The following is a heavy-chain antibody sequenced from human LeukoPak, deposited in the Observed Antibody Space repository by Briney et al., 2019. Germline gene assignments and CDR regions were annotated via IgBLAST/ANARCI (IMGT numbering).Heavy chain of an antibody. Sequence: GGSLRLSCAASGFTFSSYWISWVRQAPGKGLEWVANIKQDGSEKYYVDSGKGRFTISRDNAKNSLYLQMNSLRAEDTAVYDWESWCMLIGWETYWYFDLWGRGTLLTVSS. V-gene: IGHV3-7*01. CDR1: GFTFSSYW. J-gene: IGHJ2*01. CDR2: IKQDGSEK. CDR3: ESWCMLIGWETYWYFDL. D-gene: IGHD2-8*01.